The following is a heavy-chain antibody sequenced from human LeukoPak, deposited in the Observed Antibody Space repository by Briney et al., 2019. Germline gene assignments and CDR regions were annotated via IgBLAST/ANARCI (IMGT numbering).Heavy chain of an antibody. V-gene: IGHV4-34*01. CDR2: INHSGST. Sequence: KPSETLSLTCAVYGGSFSGYYWSWIRQPPGKGLEWIGEINHSGSTNYNPSPKSRVTISVDTSKNQFSLKLSSVTAADTAVYYCARGRGSSWYFYAFDIWGQGTMVTVSS. D-gene: IGHD6-13*01. CDR1: GGSFSGYY. CDR3: ARGRGSSWYFYAFDI. J-gene: IGHJ3*02.